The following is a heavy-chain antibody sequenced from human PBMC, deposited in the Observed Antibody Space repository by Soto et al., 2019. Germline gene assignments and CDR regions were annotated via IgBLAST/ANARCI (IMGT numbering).Heavy chain of an antibody. J-gene: IGHJ4*02. V-gene: IGHV1-18*01. CDR3: ARGRYGDY. D-gene: IGHD1-1*01. CDR1: GYAFTTYG. Sequence: QVHLVQSGAEVKKPGASVKVSCKGSGYAFTTYGITWVRQAPGQGLEWMGWISAHNGNTNYAQKLQGRATVTRDTSTSTAYMELRSLRSDDTAVYYCARGRYGDYWGQGALVTVSS. CDR2: ISAHNGNT.